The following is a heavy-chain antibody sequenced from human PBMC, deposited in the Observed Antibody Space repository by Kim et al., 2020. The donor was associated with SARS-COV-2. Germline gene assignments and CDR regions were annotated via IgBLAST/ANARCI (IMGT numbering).Heavy chain of an antibody. CDR3: AREADYGGNENWFDP. Sequence: ASVKVSCKASGYTFTGYYMHWVRQAPGQGLEWMGWINPNSGGTNYAQKFQGWVTMTRDTSISTAYMELSRLRSDDTAVYYCAREADYGGNENWFDPWGQGTLVTVSS. V-gene: IGHV1-2*04. CDR1: GYTFTGYY. CDR2: INPNSGGT. D-gene: IGHD4-17*01. J-gene: IGHJ5*02.